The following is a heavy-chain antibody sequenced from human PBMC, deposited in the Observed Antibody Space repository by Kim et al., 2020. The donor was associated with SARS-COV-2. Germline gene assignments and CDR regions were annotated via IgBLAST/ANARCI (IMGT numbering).Heavy chain of an antibody. CDR3: ARGGYSYGLDYFDY. V-gene: IGHV7-4-1*02. Sequence: ASVKVSCKASGYTFTSYAMNWVRQAPGQGLEWMGWINTNTGNPTYAQGFTGRFVFSLDTSVSTAYLQISSLKAEDTAVYYCARGGYSYGLDYFDYWGQGTLVTVSS. D-gene: IGHD5-18*01. J-gene: IGHJ4*02. CDR2: INTNTGNP. CDR1: GYTFTSYA.